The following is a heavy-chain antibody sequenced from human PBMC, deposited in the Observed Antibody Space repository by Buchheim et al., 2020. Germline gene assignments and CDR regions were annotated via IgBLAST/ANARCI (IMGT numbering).Heavy chain of an antibody. J-gene: IGHJ4*02. Sequence: EVQLVESGGGLVKPGGSLRLSCAASGFTFSNAWMSWVRQAPGKGLEWVGGIKSKTDGGTTDYAAPVKGRFTISSDDSKNTLYLQMNSLKTEDTAVYYCTTDGEDCGGDCYSDYWGQGTL. CDR1: GFTFSNAW. CDR3: TTDGEDCGGDCYSDY. V-gene: IGHV3-15*01. CDR2: IKSKTDGGTT. D-gene: IGHD2-21*02.